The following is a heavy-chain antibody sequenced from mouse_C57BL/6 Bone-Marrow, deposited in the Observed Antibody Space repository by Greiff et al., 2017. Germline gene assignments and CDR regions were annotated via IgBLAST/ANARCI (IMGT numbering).Heavy chain of an antibody. V-gene: IGHV1-69*01. J-gene: IGHJ2*01. D-gene: IGHD2-5*01. CDR3: AAYYSNCLDY. CDR1: GYTFTSYW. CDR2: IDPSDSYT. Sequence: QVQLQQPGAELVMPGASVKLSCKASGYTFTSYWMHWVKQRPGQGLEWIGEIDPSDSYTNYNQKFKGKSTLTVDKSSSTAYMQLSSLTSEDSAVYYCAAYYSNCLDYWGQGTTLTVSA.